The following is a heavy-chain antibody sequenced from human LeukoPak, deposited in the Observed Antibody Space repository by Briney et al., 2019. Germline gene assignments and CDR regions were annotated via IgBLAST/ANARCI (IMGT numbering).Heavy chain of an antibody. CDR1: GFTFSGFR. D-gene: IGHD3-22*01. J-gene: IGHJ3*02. CDR3: ARDYDSSGLDAFDI. V-gene: IGHV3-21*01. Sequence: GGSLSLSGAAFGFTFSGFRMNWVRKAPGKGLEWVSSISSSSSYIYYADSVKGRFTISGDNAKNSLYLQMNSLRAEDTAVYYCARDYDSSGLDAFDIWGQGTMVTVSS. CDR2: ISSSSSYI.